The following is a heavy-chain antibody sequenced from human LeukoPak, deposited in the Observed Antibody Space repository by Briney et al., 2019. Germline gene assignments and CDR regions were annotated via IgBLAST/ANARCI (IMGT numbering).Heavy chain of an antibody. D-gene: IGHD2-2*01. J-gene: IGHJ4*02. Sequence: PSETLSLTCTVSGGSISSSSYYWGWIRQPPGKGLEWIGSIYYSGSTYYNPSLKSRVTISVDTSKNQFSLKLSSVTAAVTAVYYCARHRWGGVQAAMWYYWGQGTLVTVSS. V-gene: IGHV4-39*01. CDR3: ARHRWGGVQAAMWYY. CDR2: IYYSGST. CDR1: GGSISSSSYY.